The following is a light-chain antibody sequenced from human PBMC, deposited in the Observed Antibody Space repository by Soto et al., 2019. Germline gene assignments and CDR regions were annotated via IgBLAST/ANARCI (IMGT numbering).Light chain of an antibody. CDR2: EVS. Sequence: QSVLTQPASVSGSPGQSITISCTGTSSDVGGYDSVSWYQQHPGKAPKLMIYEVSNRPSGVSNRFSGSKSGNTASLTISGLQAEEEADYFCSSYTSSRTPYVFGTATKLTVL. J-gene: IGLJ1*01. V-gene: IGLV2-14*01. CDR1: SSDVGGYDS. CDR3: SSYTSSRTPYV.